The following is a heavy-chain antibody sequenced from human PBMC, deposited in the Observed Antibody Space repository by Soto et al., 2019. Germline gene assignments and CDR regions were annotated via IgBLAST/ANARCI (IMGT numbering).Heavy chain of an antibody. D-gene: IGHD1-7*01. Sequence: GGSLRLSCAASGFTFTSYGMSWVRQAPGKGLEWVSAISTSGVSTYYADSVKGRFTVSRDNSKDTLYVQMNSLRAEDTAVYYCAKSWASGTTLRTSFDYWGQGTLVTVSS. CDR1: GFTFTSYG. J-gene: IGHJ4*02. CDR2: ISTSGVST. CDR3: AKSWASGTTLRTSFDY. V-gene: IGHV3-23*01.